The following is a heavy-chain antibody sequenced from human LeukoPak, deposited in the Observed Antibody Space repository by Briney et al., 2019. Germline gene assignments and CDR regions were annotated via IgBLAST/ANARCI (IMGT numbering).Heavy chain of an antibody. Sequence: GGSLRLSCTVSGFTFRDAGMTWVRRAPGKGLEWVSIIYDSGRTNYADSVKGRFTISRDNSKNTLYLQMNSLRADDTALYYCIGHGGYSFWGQGTLVTVSS. CDR3: IGHGGYSF. J-gene: IGHJ4*02. D-gene: IGHD4-23*01. CDR2: IYDSGRT. V-gene: IGHV3-66*01. CDR1: GFTFRDAG.